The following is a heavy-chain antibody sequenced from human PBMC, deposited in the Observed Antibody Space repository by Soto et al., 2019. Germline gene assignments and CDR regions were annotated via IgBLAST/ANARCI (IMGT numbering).Heavy chain of an antibody. CDR1: GFTFXSYA. CDR3: XXTANGWFSAFDI. V-gene: IGHV3-23*01. J-gene: IGHJ3*02. D-gene: IGHD6-19*01. CDR2: ISGSGGTT. Sequence: EVQLLESGGGLVQPGGSLRLSCAASGFTFXSYAMSWVRQAPGKGLEWVSAISGSGGTTYYADSVKGRFTFSRDNSKNTLYLQMNSLRXXDXXXXXXXXTANGWFSAFDIWGQGTMVTVSS.